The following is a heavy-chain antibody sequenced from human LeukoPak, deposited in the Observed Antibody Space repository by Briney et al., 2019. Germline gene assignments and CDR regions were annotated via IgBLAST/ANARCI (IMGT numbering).Heavy chain of an antibody. CDR3: ARDRPTYDFWSGYYLPTDYGMDV. CDR2: IYYSGST. J-gene: IGHJ6*02. Sequence: SETLSLTCTVFDGSISGYYWSWIRQPPGKGLEWIGYIYYSGSTNYNPSLKSRVTISVDTSKNQFSLKLSSVTAADTAVYYCARDRPTYDFWSGYYLPTDYGMDVWGQGTTVTVSS. D-gene: IGHD3-3*01. V-gene: IGHV4-59*01. CDR1: DGSISGYY.